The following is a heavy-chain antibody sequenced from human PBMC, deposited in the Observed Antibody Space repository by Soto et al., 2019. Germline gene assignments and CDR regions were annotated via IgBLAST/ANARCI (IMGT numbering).Heavy chain of an antibody. Sequence: GGSLRLSCAASGFTFSSYWMSWVRQAPGKGLEWVANIKQDGSEKYYVDSVKGRFTISRDNAKNSLYLQMNSLRAEDTALYYCAEDSVAVALTNWFDPWGQGTLVTVSS. J-gene: IGHJ5*02. D-gene: IGHD6-19*01. CDR2: IKQDGSEK. CDR1: GFTFSSYW. CDR3: AEDSVAVALTNWFDP. V-gene: IGHV3-7*03.